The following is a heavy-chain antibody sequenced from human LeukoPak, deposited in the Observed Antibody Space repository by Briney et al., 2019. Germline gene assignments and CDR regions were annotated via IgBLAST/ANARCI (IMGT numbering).Heavy chain of an antibody. V-gene: IGHV4-30-4*08. CDR2: IYYSGST. CDR3: ARVPTSGGDFWSGYYRHAFDI. J-gene: IGHJ3*02. Sequence: PSETLSLTCTVSGGSISSGDYYWSWIRQPPGKGLEWIGYIYYSGSTYYSPSLKSRVTISVDTSKNQFSLKLSSVTAADTAVYYCARVPTSGGDFWSGYYRHAFDIWGQGTMVTVSS. CDR1: GGSISSGDYY. D-gene: IGHD3-3*01.